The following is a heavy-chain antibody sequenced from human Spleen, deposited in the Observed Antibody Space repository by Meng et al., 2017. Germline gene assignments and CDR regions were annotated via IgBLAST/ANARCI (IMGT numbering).Heavy chain of an antibody. CDR3: AKDPPPSYGDRDFDN. CDR1: GFPLSSFA. V-gene: IGHV3-23*01. Sequence: GESLKISCTASGFPLSSFAMSWVRQAPGKGLEWVSAISGSGGSTYYADSVKGRFTISRDNSKNTLYLQMNSLRAEDTAVYYCAKDPPPSYGDRDFDNWGQGTMVTVSS. D-gene: IGHD4-17*01. J-gene: IGHJ3*02. CDR2: ISGSGGST.